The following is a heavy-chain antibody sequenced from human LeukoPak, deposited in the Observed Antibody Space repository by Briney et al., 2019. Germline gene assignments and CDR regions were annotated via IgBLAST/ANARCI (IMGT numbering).Heavy chain of an antibody. V-gene: IGHV4-39*01. CDR2: IYYSGST. CDR1: GGSISSSSYY. J-gene: IGHJ4*02. Sequence: PSETLSLTCTVSGGSISSSSYYWGWIRQPPGKGLEWIGSIYYSGSTYYNPSLKSRVTISVDTSKIQFSLKLSSVTAADTAVYYCARLSTLVYSGDDYWGQGTLVTVSS. CDR3: ARLSTLVYSGDDY. D-gene: IGHD5-12*01.